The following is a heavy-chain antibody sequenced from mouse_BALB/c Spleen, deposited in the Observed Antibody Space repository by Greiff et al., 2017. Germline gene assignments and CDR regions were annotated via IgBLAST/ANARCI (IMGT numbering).Heavy chain of an antibody. CDR3: ARDPYGNYRYYAMDY. V-gene: IGHV5-4*02. CDR1: GFTFSDYY. Sequence: EVKLMESGGGLVKPGGSLKLSCAASGFTFSDYYMYWVRQTPEKRLEWVATISDGGSYTYYPDSVKGRFTISRDNAKNNLYLQMSSLKSEDTAMYYCARDPYGNYRYYAMDYWGQGTSVTVSS. J-gene: IGHJ4*01. D-gene: IGHD2-10*02. CDR2: ISDGGSYT.